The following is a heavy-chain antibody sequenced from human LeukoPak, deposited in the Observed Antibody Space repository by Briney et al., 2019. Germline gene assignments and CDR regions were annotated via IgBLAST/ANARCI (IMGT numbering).Heavy chain of an antibody. Sequence: GGSLRLSCAASGFTFSFYWMHWVRQAPGKGLFWVSRINGDGSSTSYADSVKGRFTISRDNAKNTLYLQMNSLRVEDTAVYYCASDKAGIAVAVWGQGTLVTVSS. CDR3: ASDKAGIAVAV. J-gene: IGHJ4*02. V-gene: IGHV3-74*01. CDR1: GFTFSFYW. CDR2: INGDGSST. D-gene: IGHD6-19*01.